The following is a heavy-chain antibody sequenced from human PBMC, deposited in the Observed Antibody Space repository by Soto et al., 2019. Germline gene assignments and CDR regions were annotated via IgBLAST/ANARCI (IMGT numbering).Heavy chain of an antibody. CDR1: GFTFSSYA. Sequence: EVQLLESGGGLVQPGGSLRLSCAASGFTFSSYAMSWVRQAPGKGLEWVSAISGSGGSTYYADSVKGRFTISRDNSKNTLYLQMNSLRAEDTAVYYCAKVPFTMVQGDKRDYFDYWGQGTLVTVSS. J-gene: IGHJ4*02. D-gene: IGHD3-10*01. V-gene: IGHV3-23*01. CDR3: AKVPFTMVQGDKRDYFDY. CDR2: ISGSGGST.